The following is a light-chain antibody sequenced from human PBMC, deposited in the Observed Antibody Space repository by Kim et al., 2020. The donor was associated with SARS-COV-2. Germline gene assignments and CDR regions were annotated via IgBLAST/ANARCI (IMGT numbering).Light chain of an antibody. J-gene: IGKJ4*01. CDR3: QQFGNSPLT. CDR2: GAS. Sequence: LSPGERVTLSCRTSQSIGSNYIAWYQQKPGQAPRLLIYGASTRATGIPVRFSGGGSGTDFTLTISRLESEDFAVYYCQQFGNSPLTFGGGTKLEI. V-gene: IGKV3-20*01. CDR1: QSIGSNY.